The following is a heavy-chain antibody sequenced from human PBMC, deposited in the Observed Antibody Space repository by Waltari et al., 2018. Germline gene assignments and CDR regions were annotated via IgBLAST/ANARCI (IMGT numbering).Heavy chain of an antibody. J-gene: IGHJ4*02. CDR3: AKDRLGTAMVQITFDY. D-gene: IGHD5-18*01. V-gene: IGHV3-23*03. CDR1: GFTFSSYA. Sequence: VQLVESGGGLVQPGGSLRLSCAASGFTFSSYAMSWVRQAPGKGLEWVSVIYSGGSTYYADSVKGRFTISRDNSKNTLYLQMNSLRAEDTAVYYCAKDRLGTAMVQITFDYWGQGTLVTVSS. CDR2: IYSGGST.